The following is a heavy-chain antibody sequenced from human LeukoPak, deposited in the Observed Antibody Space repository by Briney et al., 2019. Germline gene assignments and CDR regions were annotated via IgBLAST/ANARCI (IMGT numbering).Heavy chain of an antibody. V-gene: IGHV4-31*03. CDR2: IYYSGSA. J-gene: IGHJ4*02. CDR3: ASSTGAHYDISTGYYRN. D-gene: IGHD3-9*01. Sequence: SETLSLTCTVSGGSISSGGYYWSWIRQHPGKGLEWIGYIYYSGSAYYNPSLKRRVTISVDTSKNQFSLKLSSVTAADTAVYYCASSTGAHYDISTGYYRNWGQGTLVTVSS. CDR1: GGSISSGGYY.